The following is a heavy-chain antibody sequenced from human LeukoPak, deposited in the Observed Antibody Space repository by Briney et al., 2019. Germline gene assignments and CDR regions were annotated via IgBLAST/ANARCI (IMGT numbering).Heavy chain of an antibody. CDR2: IAPGNVNT. J-gene: IGHJ4*02. CDR1: GYTFTAYN. Sequence: ASVKVSCKASGYTFTAYNIHWVRQAPGQRLEWMGWIAPGNVNTKYSQKFQGRVTLTTDTSANTAYMELSSLTSEDTGVFYCARGAVPAHFDYWGQGTLVTVPS. CDR3: ARGAVPAHFDY. D-gene: IGHD3-3*02. V-gene: IGHV1-3*01.